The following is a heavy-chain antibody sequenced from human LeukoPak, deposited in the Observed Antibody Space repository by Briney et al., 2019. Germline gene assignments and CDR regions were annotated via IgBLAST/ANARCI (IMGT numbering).Heavy chain of an antibody. D-gene: IGHD2-2*01. CDR2: ISKDGSNK. Sequence: PGGSLRLSCTASGFTFNSYAMHWVRQSPGKGLEWVAVISKDGSNKYCVDSVKGRFTISRDNSENTVYLQMSSLRPDDTAVYYCAREDQQLPDYWGQGTLVTVSS. J-gene: IGHJ4*02. CDR3: AREDQQLPDY. CDR1: GFTFNSYA. V-gene: IGHV3-30-3*01.